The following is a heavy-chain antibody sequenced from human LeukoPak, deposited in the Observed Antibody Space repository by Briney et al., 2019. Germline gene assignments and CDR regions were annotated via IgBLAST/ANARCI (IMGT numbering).Heavy chain of an antibody. D-gene: IGHD3-9*01. CDR1: GLTFSSYA. V-gene: IGHV3-23*01. CDR2: ISGSSGHT. J-gene: IGHJ4*02. Sequence: GGSLRLSCAASGLTFSSYAMSWVRQAPGKGLEWVSAISGSSGHTYYADSVKGRFTISRDNSKNTLYLQMNSLRAEDTAVYYCAKAEGYDILTGLDYWGQGTLVTVSS. CDR3: AKAEGYDILTGLDY.